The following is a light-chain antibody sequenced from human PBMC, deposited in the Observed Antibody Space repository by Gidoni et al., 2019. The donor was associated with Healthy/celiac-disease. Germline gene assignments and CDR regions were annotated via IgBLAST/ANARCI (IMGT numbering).Light chain of an antibody. CDR1: QSISSW. J-gene: IGKJ2*01. V-gene: IGKV1-5*01. Sequence: DIQMTQSPSTLSASVGDRVTITCRASQSISSWLAWYQQKPGKAPKLLIYDASSVESGVPSMFGGSGSGTEFTLTISSLQPDDFATYYCQQYNSFSYTFGQGTKLEIK. CDR2: DAS. CDR3: QQYNSFSYT.